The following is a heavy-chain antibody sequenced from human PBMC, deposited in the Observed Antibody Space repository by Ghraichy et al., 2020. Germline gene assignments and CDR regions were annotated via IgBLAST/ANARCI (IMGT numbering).Heavy chain of an antibody. Sequence: GGSLRLSCAASGFTFSSYAMSWVRQAPGKGLEWVSIISATGADTYYADSVKGRYTISRDDSKNTVYLQMNSLRGEDTAVYYCAKPLLGYCNDGGCHSVPFDSWGQGTLVTVSS. CDR2: ISATGADT. CDR3: AKPLLGYCNDGGCHSVPFDS. V-gene: IGHV3-23*01. J-gene: IGHJ4*02. D-gene: IGHD2-15*01. CDR1: GFTFSSYA.